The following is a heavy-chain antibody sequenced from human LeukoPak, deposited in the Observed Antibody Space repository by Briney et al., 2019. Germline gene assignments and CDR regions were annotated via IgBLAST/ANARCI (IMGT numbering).Heavy chain of an antibody. J-gene: IGHJ4*02. V-gene: IGHV4-31*03. CDR3: ASGDSSGWSYEHDY. Sequence: SQTLSLTCTVSGGSISTGGYYWSWIRQHPGKGLEWIGNIYYSGSTYYSPSLKSRVTMSVDTSKNQFSLTLISVTAADTAVYFCASGDSSGWSYEHDYWGQGTQVTVSS. CDR2: IYYSGST. CDR1: GGSISTGGYY. D-gene: IGHD6-19*01.